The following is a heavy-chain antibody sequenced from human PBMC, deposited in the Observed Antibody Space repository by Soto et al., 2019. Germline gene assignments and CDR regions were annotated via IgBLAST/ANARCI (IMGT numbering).Heavy chain of an antibody. J-gene: IGHJ4*02. CDR1: GFTFSGSA. CDR2: IVVGSGKA. V-gene: IGHV1-58*01. CDR3: TVDTYGPDY. Sequence: QVQLVQSGPEVRKPGDSVTVSCKTSGFTFSGSAVQWVRQIRGQGLEWIEWIVVGSGKAKYAPKFQQRVTISRDKSTNTAYLEVNSLRHGDTAIYYCTVDTYGPDYWGQGTLVTVSS. D-gene: IGHD2-8*01.